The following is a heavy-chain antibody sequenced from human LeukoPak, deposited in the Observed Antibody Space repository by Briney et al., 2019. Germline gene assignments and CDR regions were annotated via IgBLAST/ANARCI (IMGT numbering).Heavy chain of an antibody. CDR1: GYTLTGLS. D-gene: IGHD4-23*01. V-gene: IGHV1-24*01. J-gene: IGHJ6*03. Sequence: GASVKVSCKVSGYTLTGLSMHWVRQAPGKGLEWMGGFDPEDGETIYAQKFQGRVTMTEDTSTDTAYMELSSLRSEDTAVYYCATTPPVADYYYYMDVWGKGTTVTVCS. CDR2: FDPEDGET. CDR3: ATTPPVADYYYYMDV.